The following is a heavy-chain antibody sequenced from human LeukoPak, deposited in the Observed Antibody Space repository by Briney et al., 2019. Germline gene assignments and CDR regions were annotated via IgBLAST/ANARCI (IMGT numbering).Heavy chain of an antibody. D-gene: IGHD7-27*01. V-gene: IGHV4-38-2*02. Sequence: SETLSLTCSVSGYSISSAYYRGWIRQPPGKGLEWIGTMYHSGSTNYNPSLKSRVTISVDTSKNQFSLKLSSVTAADMAVYFCARGFRGDNFDYWGQGTLVTVSS. CDR3: ARGFRGDNFDY. CDR2: MYHSGST. CDR1: GYSISSAYY. J-gene: IGHJ4*02.